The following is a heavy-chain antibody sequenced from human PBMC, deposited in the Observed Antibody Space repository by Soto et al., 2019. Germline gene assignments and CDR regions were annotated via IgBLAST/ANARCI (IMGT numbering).Heavy chain of an antibody. Sequence: EVQLVESGGGLVQPGGSLRLSCAASGFTFSSFWMHWVRQVPGKGLVWISRINGDGSRTDYADSVRGRFTISRDNAKNTLYLQMSSLRVEDTAVYYCVTKGNTNNRFVGDYWGQGNLVTVSS. D-gene: IGHD3-10*01. CDR3: VTKGNTNNRFVGDY. CDR1: GFTFSSFW. V-gene: IGHV3-74*01. J-gene: IGHJ4*02. CDR2: INGDGSRT.